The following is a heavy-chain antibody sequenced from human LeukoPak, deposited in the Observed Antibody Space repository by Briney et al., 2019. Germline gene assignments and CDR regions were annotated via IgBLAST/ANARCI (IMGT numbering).Heavy chain of an antibody. J-gene: IGHJ6*02. Sequence: GGSLRLSCAASGFTVSSNYMSWVRQAPGKGLEWVSVIYSGGSTYYADSVEGRFTISRDNSKNTLYLQMNSLRAEDTAVYYCARDPDPSYYGMDVWGQGTTVTVSS. V-gene: IGHV3-53*01. CDR3: ARDPDPSYYGMDV. CDR2: IYSGGST. CDR1: GFTVSSNY.